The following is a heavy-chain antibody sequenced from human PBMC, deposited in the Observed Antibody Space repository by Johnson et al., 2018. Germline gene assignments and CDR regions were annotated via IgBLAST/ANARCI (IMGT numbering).Heavy chain of an antibody. J-gene: IGHJ6*03. CDR2: IYYSGST. D-gene: IGHD2-8*01. CDR1: GDSTSTYY. Sequence: QVQLQESGPGLVKPSETLSLTCTVSGDSTSTYYRSWIRQPPGKGLEWMGYIYYSGSTNYNPSLKSRLTISVDTSKNQFSLKLNSVTAADTAVYYCARCRRYCSNGVCYRDVGYHHYMDVWGKGTTVTVSS. CDR3: ARCRRYCSNGVCYRDVGYHHYMDV. V-gene: IGHV4-59*01.